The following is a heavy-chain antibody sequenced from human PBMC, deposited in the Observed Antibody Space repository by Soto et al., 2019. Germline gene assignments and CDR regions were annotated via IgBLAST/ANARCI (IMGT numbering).Heavy chain of an antibody. D-gene: IGHD2-15*01. J-gene: IGHJ3*02. V-gene: IGHV3-15*02. Sequence: EVQLLESGGALAQPGGSLRLSCAASGFTFSTYAMSWVRQAPGKGLEWVGRVKSKTDGGPTDYGTTDYAAPVKGRFTISTDNSKNTLYLQMNSLKIEDTAVYFCTTSALPGSPGAFDIWGQGTVVTVSS. CDR1: GFTFSTYA. CDR2: VKSKTDGGPTDYGTT. CDR3: TTSALPGSPGAFDI.